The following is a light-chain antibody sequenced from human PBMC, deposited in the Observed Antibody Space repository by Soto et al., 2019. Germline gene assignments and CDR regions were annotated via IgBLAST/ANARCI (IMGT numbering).Light chain of an antibody. CDR1: SSDVGGYNY. CDR2: EVS. Sequence: QSALTQPASVSGSPGQSITISCTGTSSDVGGYNYVSWYQQLPGKAPKLMIYEVSNRPSGVSNRFSGSKSGNTACLTISGLQAEDEADYYCSSYSSSTTPYYVFGTGTKLTVL. V-gene: IGLV2-14*01. CDR3: SSYSSSTTPYYV. J-gene: IGLJ1*01.